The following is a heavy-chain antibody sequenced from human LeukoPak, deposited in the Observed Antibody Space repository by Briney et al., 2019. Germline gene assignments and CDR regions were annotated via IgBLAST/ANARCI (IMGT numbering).Heavy chain of an antibody. V-gene: IGHV4-59*13. CDR1: GGSMRSYY. J-gene: IGHJ4*02. CDR2: IYYSGST. CDR3: ARSGQSDYFDSSGYSPFDY. D-gene: IGHD3-22*01. Sequence: PSETLSLTCTVSGGSMRSYYWSWIRQPPGKGLEWIGYIYYSGSTNYNPSLKSRVTISVDTSKNQFSLKLNSVTAADTAVYYCARSGQSDYFDSSGYSPFDYWGLGTLVTVSS.